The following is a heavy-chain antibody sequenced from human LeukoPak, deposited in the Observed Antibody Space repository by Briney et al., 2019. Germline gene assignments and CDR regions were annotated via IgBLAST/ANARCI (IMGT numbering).Heavy chain of an antibody. J-gene: IGHJ4*02. V-gene: IGHV3-74*01. CDR1: GFTFSSYW. D-gene: IGHD3-10*01. CDR3: ARPTMVRGVIMGYFDY. CDR2: INSDGSST. Sequence: PGGSLRLSCAASGFTFSSYWMHWVRQAPGKGLVWVSRINSDGSSTSYADSVKGRFTISRDNAKNTLYLRMNSLRAEDTAVYYCARPTMVRGVIMGYFDYWGQGTLVTVSS.